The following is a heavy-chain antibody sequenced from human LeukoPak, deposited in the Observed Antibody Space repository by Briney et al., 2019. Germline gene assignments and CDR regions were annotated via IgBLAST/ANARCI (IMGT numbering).Heavy chain of an antibody. V-gene: IGHV5-10-1*01. D-gene: IGHD3-10*01. CDR3: ARHPQGGSGATNWFDP. CDR1: GYSFTSYW. Sequence: GESLKISCKGSGYSFTSYWISWVRQMPGKGLEWMGRIDPSDSYTNYSPSFQGHVTISADKSISTAYLQWSSLKASDTAMYCCARHPQGGSGATNWFDPWGQGTLVTVSS. CDR2: IDPSDSYT. J-gene: IGHJ5*02.